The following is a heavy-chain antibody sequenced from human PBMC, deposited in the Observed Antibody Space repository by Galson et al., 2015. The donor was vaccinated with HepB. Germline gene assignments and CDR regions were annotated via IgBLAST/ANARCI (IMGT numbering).Heavy chain of an antibody. CDR2: ISSSGSIT. CDR3: VRRGGPYYYYYYMDV. CDR1: GFTFSDYY. J-gene: IGHJ6*03. Sequence: SLRLSCAASGFTFSDYYMSWIRQAPGKGLEWVSYISSSGSITYYADSVKGRFTISRDNAKNSLYLQISSLRAEDTAVYFCVRRGGPYYYYYYMDVWGKGTTVTVSS. V-gene: IGHV3-11*01. D-gene: IGHD2-15*01.